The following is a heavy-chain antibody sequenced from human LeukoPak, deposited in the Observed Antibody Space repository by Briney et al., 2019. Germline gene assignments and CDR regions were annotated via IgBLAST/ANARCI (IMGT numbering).Heavy chain of an antibody. D-gene: IGHD2-21*02. J-gene: IGHJ6*02. CDR1: GFTFSSYA. Sequence: PGGSLRLSCAASGFTFSSYAMSWVRQAPGKGLEWVSAISGSGGSTYYADSVKGRFTISRDNSKNTLYLQMNSLRAEDTAVYYCARDFVVVTVYYYGMDVWGQGTTVTVSS. V-gene: IGHV3-23*01. CDR2: ISGSGGST. CDR3: ARDFVVVTVYYYGMDV.